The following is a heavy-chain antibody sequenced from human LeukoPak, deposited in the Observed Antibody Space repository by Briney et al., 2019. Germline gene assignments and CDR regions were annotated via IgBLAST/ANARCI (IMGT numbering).Heavy chain of an antibody. Sequence: PSQSLSLTCTVSGVSISSGSYYWSWIRQPPGKGLEWIGRIYTSGGANYNPSLKSRVTISVDTSKNQFSLKLSSVTAADTAVYYCARAYLSRETYYYYYYGMDVWSQGTTVTVSS. CDR3: ARAYLSRETYYYYYYGMDV. D-gene: IGHD2/OR15-2a*01. CDR2: IYTSGGA. CDR1: GVSISSGSYY. V-gene: IGHV4-61*02. J-gene: IGHJ6*02.